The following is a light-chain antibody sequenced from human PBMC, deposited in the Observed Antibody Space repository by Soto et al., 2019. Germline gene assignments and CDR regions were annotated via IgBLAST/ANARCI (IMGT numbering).Light chain of an antibody. CDR1: QSISNC. V-gene: IGKV1-39*01. CDR2: SAS. Sequence: DVKMTQSPSSLSASIGDRVTDTCRASQSISNCLNWYQHKPGNAPKILIHSASTLESGVPSRFSGGGSGTEFNFTISSLQREDSATYYCQESYTTPLTFGGGTKVDIK. J-gene: IGKJ4*01. CDR3: QESYTTPLT.